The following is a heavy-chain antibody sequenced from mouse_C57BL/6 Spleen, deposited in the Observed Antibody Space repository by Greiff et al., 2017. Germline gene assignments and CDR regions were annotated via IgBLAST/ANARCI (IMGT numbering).Heavy chain of an antibody. CDR3: ARRRDYYGSSFHYYARDY. CDR1: GFTFSDYG. D-gene: IGHD1-1*01. CDR2: ISSGSSTI. Sequence: EVKLEESGGGLVKPGGSLKLSCAASGFTFSDYGMHWVRQAPEKGLEWVAYISSGSSTIYYADTVKGRFTISRDNAKNTLFLQMTSLRSEDTAMYYCARRRDYYGSSFHYYARDYGGQGTSGTVSS. J-gene: IGHJ4*01. V-gene: IGHV5-17*01.